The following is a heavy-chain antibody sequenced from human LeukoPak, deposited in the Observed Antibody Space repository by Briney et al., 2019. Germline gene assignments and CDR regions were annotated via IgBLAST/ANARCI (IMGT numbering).Heavy chain of an antibody. D-gene: IGHD3-22*01. CDR1: GFTFSSYS. J-gene: IGHJ4*02. CDR3: ARGPQKNGHSSGYPGYFDY. Sequence: GGSLRLSCAASGFTFSSYSINWVRQAPEKGLEWVSSISISSSYIYYADSVKGRFTISRDNAKNSLYLQMNSLRAEDTAVYYCARGPQKNGHSSGYPGYFDYWGQGTLVTVSS. CDR2: ISISSSYI. V-gene: IGHV3-21*01.